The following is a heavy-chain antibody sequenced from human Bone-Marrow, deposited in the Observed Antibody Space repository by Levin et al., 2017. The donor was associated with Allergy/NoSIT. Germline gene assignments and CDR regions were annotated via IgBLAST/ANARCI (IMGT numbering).Heavy chain of an antibody. CDR1: GFTFSSYG. D-gene: IGHD6-13*01. J-gene: IGHJ4*02. V-gene: IGHV3-33*01. CDR3: ARERRRSSSWDVSPPGGY. Sequence: RSGGSLRLSCAASGFTFSSYGMHWVRQAPGKGLEWVAVIWYDGSNKYYADSVKGRFTISRDNYKNTLYLQMNSLRAEETAVYYCARERRRSSSWDVSPPGGYWGQGTLVTVSS. CDR2: IWYDGSNK.